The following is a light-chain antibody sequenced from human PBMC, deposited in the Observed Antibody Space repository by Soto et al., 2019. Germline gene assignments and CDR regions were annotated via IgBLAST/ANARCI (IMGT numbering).Light chain of an antibody. CDR1: QSVSSRY. CDR2: GAS. CDR3: QQYGSSPPFT. V-gene: IGKV3-20*01. Sequence: EIVLTQSPGTLSLSPGERATLSCRASQSVSSRYLAWYQQKPGQAPRLLMYGASNRATDIPDRFSGSGSGTHLTLTISRLEPEDFAVYFCQQYGSSPPFTFGQGTQVEIK. J-gene: IGKJ2*01.